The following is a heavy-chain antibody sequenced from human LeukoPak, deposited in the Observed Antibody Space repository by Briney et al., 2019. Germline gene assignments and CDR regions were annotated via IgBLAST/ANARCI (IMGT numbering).Heavy chain of an antibody. CDR3: AREKLGPYYFDY. D-gene: IGHD7-27*01. CDR1: GFTFSSYS. J-gene: IGHJ4*02. CDR2: ISSSSYI. Sequence: GGSLRLSCAASGFTFSSYSMNWVRQAPGKGLEWVSSISSSSYIYYADSVKGRFTISRDNAKNSLYLQMNSLRAEDTAVYYCAREKLGPYYFDYWGQGTLVTVSS. V-gene: IGHV3-21*01.